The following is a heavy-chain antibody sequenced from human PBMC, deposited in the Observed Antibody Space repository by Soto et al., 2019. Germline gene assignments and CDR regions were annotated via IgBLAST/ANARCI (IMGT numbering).Heavy chain of an antibody. V-gene: IGHV3-23*01. CDR3: VKLYVYGNDS. Sequence: GGSLRLSCAASGFTFSSYSMSWVRQAPGKGLEWISDISATGGRTYYASSVKGRFTISRDNSKNSLYLQMNSLRGEDTAVYYCVKLYVYGNDSWGQGTLVTVSS. CDR1: GFTFSSYS. D-gene: IGHD2-8*01. J-gene: IGHJ5*01. CDR2: ISATGGRT.